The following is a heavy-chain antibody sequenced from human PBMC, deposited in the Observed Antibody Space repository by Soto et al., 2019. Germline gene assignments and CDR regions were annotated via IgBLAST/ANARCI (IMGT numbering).Heavy chain of an antibody. D-gene: IGHD6-13*01. CDR1: GFTFDDYA. Sequence: EVQLVESGGGLVQPGKSLRLSCAASGFTFDDYAMHWVRQAPGKGLEWVSGISWNGGSIGYADSVKGRFTISRDNAKNSLYLQMNRLSAEDTALYYCAKDRHSTNDAFDIWGHGTMVIVSS. CDR2: ISWNGGSI. J-gene: IGHJ3*02. V-gene: IGHV3-9*01. CDR3: AKDRHSTNDAFDI.